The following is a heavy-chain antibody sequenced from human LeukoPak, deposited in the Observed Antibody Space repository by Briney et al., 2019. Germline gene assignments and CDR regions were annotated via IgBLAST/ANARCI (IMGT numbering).Heavy chain of an antibody. V-gene: IGHV4-59*01. CDR3: ARGLSGGYDFWSGYYGGNWFDP. CDR1: GGSISSYY. Sequence: SETLSLTCTVSGGSISSYYWSWIRQPPGKGLEWIGYIYYSGSTNYNPSLKSRVTISVDTSKNQFSLKLSSVTAADTAVYYCARGLSGGYDFWSGYYGGNWFDPWGQGTLVTVSS. CDR2: IYYSGST. J-gene: IGHJ5*02. D-gene: IGHD3-3*01.